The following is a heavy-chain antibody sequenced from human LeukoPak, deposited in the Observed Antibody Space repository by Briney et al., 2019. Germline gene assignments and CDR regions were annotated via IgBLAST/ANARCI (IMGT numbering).Heavy chain of an antibody. CDR3: AKDETHSSGWAPFDS. J-gene: IGHJ4*02. V-gene: IGHV3-23*01. CDR1: GFTLRSYV. D-gene: IGHD6-19*01. Sequence: PGGSLRLSCVASGFTLRSYVMNWVRQTPGKGLEWVSSISGSGDSTFYADSVKGRFSISRDNARNTLFLQMNSLRVEDTAVYYCAKDETHSSGWAPFDSWGQGTLVIVSS. CDR2: ISGSGDST.